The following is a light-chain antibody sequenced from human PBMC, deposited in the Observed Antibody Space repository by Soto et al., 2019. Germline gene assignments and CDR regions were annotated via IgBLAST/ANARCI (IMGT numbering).Light chain of an antibody. Sequence: QSVLTQPPSVSGTPGQRVTISCSGSISNIGSNYVSWFQQLPGTAPKVRSSRNNQRPSGVPDRFSGSKSGTSASLAISGLRSEDEAEYYCAAWDDTVRNYVFGTGTKLTVL. J-gene: IGLJ1*01. CDR3: AAWDDTVRNYV. CDR2: RNN. CDR1: ISNIGSNY. V-gene: IGLV1-47*01.